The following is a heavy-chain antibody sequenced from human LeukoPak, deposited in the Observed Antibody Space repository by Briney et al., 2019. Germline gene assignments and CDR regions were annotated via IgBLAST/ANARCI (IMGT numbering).Heavy chain of an antibody. D-gene: IGHD3-22*01. Sequence: GGSLRLSWAASGFTFSSYAMHWVRQAPGKGLEWVAVISYDGSNKYYADSVKGRFTISRDNSKNTLYLQMNSLRAEDTAVYYCARERDYYDSSGYLDYWGQGTLVTVSS. J-gene: IGHJ4*02. CDR2: ISYDGSNK. V-gene: IGHV3-30-3*01. CDR1: GFTFSSYA. CDR3: ARERDYYDSSGYLDY.